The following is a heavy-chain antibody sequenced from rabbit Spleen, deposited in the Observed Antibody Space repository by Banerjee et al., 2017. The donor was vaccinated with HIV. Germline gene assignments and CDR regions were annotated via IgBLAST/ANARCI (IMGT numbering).Heavy chain of an antibody. D-gene: IGHD3-1*01. Sequence: QSLEESGGGLVQPEGSLTLTCKASGFSFSSNDYMCWVRQAPGKGLEWIACIYTGSSATTYYASWARGRFTISKTSSTTVTLQMTSLTAADTATYFCARSDHTYNWGFALWGQGTLVTVS. CDR2: IYTGSSATT. V-gene: IGHV1S40*01. J-gene: IGHJ3*01. CDR3: ARSDHTYNWGFAL. CDR1: GFSFSSNDY.